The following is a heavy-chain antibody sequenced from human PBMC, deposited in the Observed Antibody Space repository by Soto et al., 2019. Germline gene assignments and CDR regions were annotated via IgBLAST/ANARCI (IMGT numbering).Heavy chain of an antibody. V-gene: IGHV3-23*01. CDR1: GFTYSSHG. CDR3: ARDGQYRTDGFDI. Sequence: EAQLLESGGELIQPGGSLRLSCAASGFTYSSHGMSWVRQAPGKGLEWIAGLSRGGGSTYYADSVKDRFTISRDNSKNTLDLIMSSLRVEDTALYYCARDGQYRTDGFDIWGQGTMVTVSS. D-gene: IGHD5-12*01. CDR2: LSRGGGST. J-gene: IGHJ3*02.